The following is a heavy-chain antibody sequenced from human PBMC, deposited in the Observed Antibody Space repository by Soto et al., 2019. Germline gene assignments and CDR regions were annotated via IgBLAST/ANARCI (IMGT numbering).Heavy chain of an antibody. CDR3: ARFWSWNDDVYFDY. J-gene: IGHJ4*02. Sequence: GGSLRLSCAASGFTFSSYWMSWVRQAPGKGLEWVANIKQDGSEKYYVDSVKGRFTISRDNAKNSLYPQMNSLRAEDTAVYYCARFWSWNDDVYFDYWGQGTLVTVSS. V-gene: IGHV3-7*03. CDR2: IKQDGSEK. CDR1: GFTFSSYW. D-gene: IGHD1-1*01.